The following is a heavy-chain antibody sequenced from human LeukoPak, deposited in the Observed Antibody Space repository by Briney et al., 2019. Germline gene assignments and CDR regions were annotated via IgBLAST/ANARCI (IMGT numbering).Heavy chain of an antibody. D-gene: IGHD5/OR15-5a*01. V-gene: IGHV3-11*06. Sequence: GGSLKLSWAASGFTCSDYYMSWIRQAPGKGLEWGSYISSSSSYTNYGDSVKGRFTISRDNAKNSLYLQMNSLRAEDTAVYYCARDLRSGNWFDPWGQGTLVIVSS. CDR1: GFTCSDYY. CDR2: ISSSSSYT. CDR3: ARDLRSGNWFDP. J-gene: IGHJ5*02.